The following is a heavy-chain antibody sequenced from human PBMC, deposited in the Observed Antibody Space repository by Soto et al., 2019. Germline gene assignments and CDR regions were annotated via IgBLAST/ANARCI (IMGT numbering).Heavy chain of an antibody. CDR3: ARGITIFGVVKFDY. D-gene: IGHD3-3*01. V-gene: IGHV1-18*01. Sequence: GASVKVSCKASGYTFTSYGISWVRQAPGQGLEWMGWISAYNGNTNHAQKLQGRVTMTTDTSTSTAYMELRSLRSDDTAVYYCARGITIFGVVKFDYWGQGTLVTVSS. CDR2: ISAYNGNT. CDR1: GYTFTSYG. J-gene: IGHJ4*02.